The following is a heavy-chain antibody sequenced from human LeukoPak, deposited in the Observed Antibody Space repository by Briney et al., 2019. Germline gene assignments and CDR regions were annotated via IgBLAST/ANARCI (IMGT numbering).Heavy chain of an antibody. V-gene: IGHV4-59*01. CDR3: ARLQPNSGEWAFDI. CDR1: GASISTYY. J-gene: IGHJ3*02. CDR2: LYSRGSP. Sequence: PSETLSLTCTVSGASISTYYWSWIRQSPGMGLEWIGYLYSRGSPNYNPSLKRRVTISVDTSKNHFSLTLSSVTAADTAVYYCARLQPNSGEWAFDIWGQGTMVTVSS. D-gene: IGHD1-1*01.